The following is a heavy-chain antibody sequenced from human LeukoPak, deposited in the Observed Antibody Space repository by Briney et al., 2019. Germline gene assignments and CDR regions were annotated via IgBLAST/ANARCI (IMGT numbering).Heavy chain of an antibody. J-gene: IGHJ4*02. CDR1: GYTFTGYY. CDR3: ARARSTSTVTTSPLDY. D-gene: IGHD4-11*01. CDR2: INPNSGGT. Sequence: ASVKVSCKASGYTFTGYYMHWVRQAPGQGLEWMGWINPNSGGTNYAQKFQGRVTMTRDTSISTAYMELSRLRSDDTAVYYCARARSTSTVTTSPLDYWGRGTLVTVSS. V-gene: IGHV1-2*02.